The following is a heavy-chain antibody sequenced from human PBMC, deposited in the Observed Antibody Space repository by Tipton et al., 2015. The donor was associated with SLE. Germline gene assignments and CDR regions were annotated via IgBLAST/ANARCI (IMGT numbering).Heavy chain of an antibody. CDR2: IYYSGAT. Sequence: LRLSCAASGFTFSGYTMSWVRQAPGKGLEWVGSIYYSGATYYNPSLKSRVTISVNTSKNQFSLKLSSVTAADTAVYYCARHHGSGWLYGLDVWGQGTTVTVSS. CDR1: GFTFSGYT. D-gene: IGHD6-19*01. J-gene: IGHJ6*02. CDR3: ARHHGSGWLYGLDV. V-gene: IGHV4-38-2*01.